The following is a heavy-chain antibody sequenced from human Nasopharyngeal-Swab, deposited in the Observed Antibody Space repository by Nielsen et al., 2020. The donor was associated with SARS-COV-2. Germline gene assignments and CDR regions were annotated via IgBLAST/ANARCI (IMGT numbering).Heavy chain of an antibody. V-gene: IGHV5-51*01. CDR3: ARLADFWSGPSTPNYYYGMDV. CDR2: IYPGDSDT. J-gene: IGHJ6*02. Sequence: KVSCKGSGYSFTSYWIGWVRQMPGKGLEWMGIIYPGDSDTRYSPSFQGQVTISADKSISTAYLQWSSLKASDTAMYYCARLADFWSGPSTPNYYYGMDVWGQGTTVTVPS. D-gene: IGHD3-3*01. CDR1: GYSFTSYW.